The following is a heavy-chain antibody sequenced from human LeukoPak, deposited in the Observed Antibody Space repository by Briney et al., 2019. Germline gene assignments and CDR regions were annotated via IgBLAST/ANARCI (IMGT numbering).Heavy chain of an antibody. V-gene: IGHV3-30*04. CDR3: ALLMGYSSSWSYYYYMDV. Sequence: GGSLRLSCAASGFTFSSYAMHWVRQAPGKGLEWVAVISYDGSNKYYADSVKGRFTISRDNSKNTLYLQMNSLRAEDTAVYYCALLMGYSSSWSYYYYMDVWGKGTTVTVSS. CDR2: ISYDGSNK. CDR1: GFTFSSYA. D-gene: IGHD6-13*01. J-gene: IGHJ6*03.